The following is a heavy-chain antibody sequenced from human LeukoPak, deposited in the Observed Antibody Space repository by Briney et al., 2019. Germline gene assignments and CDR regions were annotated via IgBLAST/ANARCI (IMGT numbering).Heavy chain of an antibody. CDR2: INHSGST. CDR3: ARGPRQNSSFYV. CDR1: GVSFSGYY. V-gene: IGHV4-34*01. J-gene: IGHJ4*02. D-gene: IGHD6-19*01. Sequence: SETLSLTCAVYGVSFSGYYWSWIRQPPGKGLEWVGEINHSGSTTYNPSLTSRVTISVDTPTNQLSLKLSPGTAAATPVYYCARGPRQNSSFYVWGQGALVNLSS.